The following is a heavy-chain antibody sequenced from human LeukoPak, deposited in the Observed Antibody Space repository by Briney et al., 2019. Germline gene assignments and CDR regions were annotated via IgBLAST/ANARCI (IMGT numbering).Heavy chain of an antibody. CDR2: IIPILGIA. Sequence: SVKVSRKASGGTFSSYAISWVRQAPGQGLEWMGRIIPILGIANYAQKFQGRVTITADKSTSTAYMELSSLRSEDTAVYYCARRRDGYNPLDYWGQGTLVTVSS. CDR3: ARRRDGYNPLDY. J-gene: IGHJ4*02. CDR1: GGTFSSYA. V-gene: IGHV1-69*04. D-gene: IGHD5-24*01.